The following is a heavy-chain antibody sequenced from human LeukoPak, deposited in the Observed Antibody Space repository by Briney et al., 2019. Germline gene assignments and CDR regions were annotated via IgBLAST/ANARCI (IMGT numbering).Heavy chain of an antibody. CDR1: GYTFTDYY. J-gene: IGHJ4*02. Sequence: VASVKVSFKVSGYTFTDYYIHWVRQAPGQGLEWMGWISPDTGGTNYAQKFQGRVTMTRDTSINAAYMELSSLRYDDTAVYYCARDSASDYWGQGSLVTVSS. CDR2: ISPDTGGT. V-gene: IGHV1-2*02. CDR3: ARDSASDY.